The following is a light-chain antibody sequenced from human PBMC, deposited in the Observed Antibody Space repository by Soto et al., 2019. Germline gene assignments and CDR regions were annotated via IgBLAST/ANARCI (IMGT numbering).Light chain of an antibody. CDR3: SSFAPSYRVI. CDR2: DVF. V-gene: IGLV2-11*01. CDR1: SSDIGSYNA. J-gene: IGLJ2*01. Sequence: QSALTQPRSVSGSPGHSVTISCFGTSSDIGSYNAVSWYQQHPGKAPKLIIFDVFERPSGVPDRFSGSKSCNSASLTISGLQAEDESDYYFSSFAPSYRVIFGGGTKLTVL.